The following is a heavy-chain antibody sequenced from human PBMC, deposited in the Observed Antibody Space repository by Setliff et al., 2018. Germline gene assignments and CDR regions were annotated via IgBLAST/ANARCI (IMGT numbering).Heavy chain of an antibody. CDR2: ISPYHEKT. CDR3: ARDRKEIVVKPPAASLDY. J-gene: IGHJ4*02. D-gene: IGHD2-2*01. V-gene: IGHV1-18*01. Sequence: ASVKFSCKASGYPFISYDINWVRQAPGQGLEWMGWISPYHEKTNYAEKFQGRVTMTTDTSTTTAYMEVRSLRSDDTAVYYCARDRKEIVVKPPAASLDYWGQGALVTVSS. CDR1: GYPFISYD.